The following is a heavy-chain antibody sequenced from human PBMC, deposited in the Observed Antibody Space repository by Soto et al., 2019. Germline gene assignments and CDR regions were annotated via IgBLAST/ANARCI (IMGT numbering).Heavy chain of an antibody. CDR2: MNPNSGNT. CDR1: GYTFTSYD. J-gene: IGHJ4*02. CDR3: ARLPPEGGYYDSSGYYVDY. D-gene: IGHD3-22*01. V-gene: IGHV1-8*01. Sequence: WASVKVSCKASGYTFTSYDINWVRQATGQGLEWMGWMNPNSGNTGYAQKFQGRVTMNRNTSISTAYMELSSLRSEDTAVYYCARLPPEGGYYDSSGYYVDYWGQGTLVTVSS.